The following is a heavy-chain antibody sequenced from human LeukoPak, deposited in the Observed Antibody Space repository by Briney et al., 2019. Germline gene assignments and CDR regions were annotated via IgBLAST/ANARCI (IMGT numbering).Heavy chain of an antibody. CDR3: ARHKTGSLMIDY. J-gene: IGHJ4*02. CDR2: VYYGGSP. CDR1: GVSISNTLYY. Sequence: PSETLSLTCTVSGVSISNTLYYWGWIRQPPGKGLEWIGSVYYGGSPKYNPSLKSRVAISVDTSNNQFSLNLRSVSPADTAVYYCARHKTGSLMIDYWGQGTLVTVSS. V-gene: IGHV4-39*01.